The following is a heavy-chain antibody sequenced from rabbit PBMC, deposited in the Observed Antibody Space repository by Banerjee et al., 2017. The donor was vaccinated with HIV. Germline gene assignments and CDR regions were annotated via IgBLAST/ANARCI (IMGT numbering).Heavy chain of an antibody. CDR2: IYTVSGGT. CDR3: RYQAYAHHCYGS. CDR1: GFSFSSSYW. Sequence: EQGKRVPSFACTYKASGFSFSSSYWTCWVRQAPGKGLEWIGCIYTVSGGTYYASWAKGRFTLSKSSISIDPTTTKISTPAPPASFPTRYQAYAHHCYGSRGPGTLVTVS. D-gene: IGHD6-1*01. J-gene: IGHJ2*01. V-gene: IGHV1S45*01.